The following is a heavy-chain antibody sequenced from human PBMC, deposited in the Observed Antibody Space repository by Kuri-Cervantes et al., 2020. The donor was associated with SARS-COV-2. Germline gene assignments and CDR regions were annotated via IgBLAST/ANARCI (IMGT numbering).Heavy chain of an antibody. V-gene: IGHV3-74*01. CDR2: VNSDGTYT. D-gene: IGHD2-15*01. J-gene: IGHJ5*02. CDR3: VRDRGGSFYYFDL. CDR1: EFTFSNYW. Sequence: GESLKISCEASEFTFSNYWMHWVRQVPGKGMMWVSCVNSDGTYTNYADPVKGRFTISRDNSRNTLSLQMDSLRAEDTAVYYCVRDRGGSFYYFDLWGLGTLVTVSS.